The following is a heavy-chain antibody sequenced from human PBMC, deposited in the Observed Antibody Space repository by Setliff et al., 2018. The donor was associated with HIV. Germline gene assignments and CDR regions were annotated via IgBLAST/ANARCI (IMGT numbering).Heavy chain of an antibody. CDR1: GGSISSGSYY. Sequence: LTCTVSGGSISSGSYYWSWIRQPPGKGLEWIGEIFHTQNPNYSPSLKSRVTISVNTSKNQFSLKLSSVTAADTAVYYCARVLWFGDDNWFDPWGQGTLVTVSS. V-gene: IGHV4-39*07. CDR3: ARVLWFGDDNWFDP. D-gene: IGHD3-10*01. J-gene: IGHJ5*02. CDR2: IFHTQNP.